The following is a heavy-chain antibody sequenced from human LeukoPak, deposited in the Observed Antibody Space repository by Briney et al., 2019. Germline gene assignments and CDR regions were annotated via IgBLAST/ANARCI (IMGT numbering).Heavy chain of an antibody. CDR1: GGTFSSYA. D-gene: IGHD4-23*01. Sequence: SVKVSCKASGGTFSSYAISWVRQAPGQGLEWMGGIIPIFGIANYAQKFQGRVTITADKSTSTAYMELSSLRSEDTAVYYCARSTTVVTGIGWFDPWGQGTLVTVSS. CDR3: ARSTTVVTGIGWFDP. J-gene: IGHJ5*02. CDR2: IIPIFGIA. V-gene: IGHV1-69*17.